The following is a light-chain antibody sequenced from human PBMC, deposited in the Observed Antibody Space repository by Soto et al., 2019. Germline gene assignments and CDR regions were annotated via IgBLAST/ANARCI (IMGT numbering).Light chain of an antibody. CDR1: SSNIGAGHD. V-gene: IGLV1-40*01. J-gene: IGLJ2*01. CDR2: ANN. CDR3: QSYDSGLHVV. Sequence: QSVLTQSPSVSGAPGQRVTISCTGSSSNIGAGHDVQWYQQFPGTAPKLLIYANNNRPSGVPDRFSGSTSGTSSSLAITGFQAEDEADYYCQSYDSGLHVVFGGGTKVTVL.